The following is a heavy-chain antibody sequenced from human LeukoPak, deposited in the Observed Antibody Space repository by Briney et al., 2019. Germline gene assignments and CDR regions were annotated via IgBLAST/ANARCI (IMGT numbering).Heavy chain of an antibody. V-gene: IGHV4-59*08. CDR1: GGSISSYY. CDR3: SRHWYCGGDCYDEF. CDR2: IYYSGST. Sequence: SETLSLTCTVSGGSISSYYWSWIRQPPGKGLEWIGYIYYSGSTNYNPSLKSRVTISVDTSKNHFSLSLRSVTAADTAVYYCSRHWYCGGDCYDEFWGQGTLVTVSS. D-gene: IGHD2-21*02. J-gene: IGHJ4*02.